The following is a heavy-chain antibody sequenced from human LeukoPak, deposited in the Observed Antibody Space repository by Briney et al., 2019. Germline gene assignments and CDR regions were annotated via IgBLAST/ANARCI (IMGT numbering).Heavy chain of an antibody. CDR3: AKVHLGGYSSSYYDLSYFDY. J-gene: IGHJ4*02. CDR2: ISGGGTST. Sequence: GGSLRLSCAASGFTFSSYAMSWVRQAPGKGLEWVSGISGGGTSTYYADSVKGRFTISRDNSKNTLYLQMNSLRAEDTAVYYCAKVHLGGYSSSYYDLSYFDYWGQGTLVSDSS. CDR1: GFTFSSYA. D-gene: IGHD6-13*01. V-gene: IGHV3-23*01.